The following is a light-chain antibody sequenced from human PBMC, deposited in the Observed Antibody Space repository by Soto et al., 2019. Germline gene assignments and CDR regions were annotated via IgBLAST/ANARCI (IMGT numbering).Light chain of an antibody. CDR2: GAS. CDR1: QSVSSN. J-gene: IGKJ5*01. V-gene: IGKV3-15*01. CDR3: QQYNNWIT. Sequence: EIVMTQSPATLSVSPGERATLSFMSCQSVSSNLAWYQQKPGQAPRLLIYGASTRATGIPARFSVSGSGTEFTLTISSLQSEDFAVYYCQQYNNWITFGQGTRLEI.